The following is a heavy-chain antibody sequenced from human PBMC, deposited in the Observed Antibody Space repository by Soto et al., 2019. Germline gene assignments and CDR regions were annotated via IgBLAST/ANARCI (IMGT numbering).Heavy chain of an antibody. D-gene: IGHD6-13*01. J-gene: IGHJ6*02. V-gene: IGHV3-30*03. Sequence: PGGSLRLSCAASGFTFSSYGMHWVRQAPGKGLEWVAVISYDGSSKYYADSVKGRFTISRDNAENTLYLQMNSLRAEDTAVYYCARGGLQHALDVWGQGSTVTVSS. CDR1: GFTFSSYG. CDR3: ARGGLQHALDV. CDR2: ISYDGSSK.